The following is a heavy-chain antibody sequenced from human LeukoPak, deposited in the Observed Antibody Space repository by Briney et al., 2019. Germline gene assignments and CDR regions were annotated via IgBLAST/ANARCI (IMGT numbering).Heavy chain of an antibody. V-gene: IGHV3-21*01. J-gene: IGHJ3*02. CDR2: ISSSSSYI. CDR3: ARESDYYDSSGPRRNAFDI. Sequence: GSLRLSCAASGFTFSSYSMNWVRQAPGKGLEWVSSISSSSSYIYYADSVKGRFTISRDNAKNSLYLQMNSLRAEDTAVYYCARESDYYDSSGPRRNAFDIWGQGTMVTVSS. D-gene: IGHD3-22*01. CDR1: GFTFSSYS.